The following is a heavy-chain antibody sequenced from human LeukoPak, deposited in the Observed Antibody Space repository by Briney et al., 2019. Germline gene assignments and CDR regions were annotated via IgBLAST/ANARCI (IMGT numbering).Heavy chain of an antibody. V-gene: IGHV3-23*01. CDR1: GFTFSSYA. Sequence: PGGSLRLSCAASGFTFSSYAMSWVRQAPGKGLEWVSAISGSGGSTYYADSVKGRFTISRDNSKNTLYLQMNSLRAEDTAVYYCAASSTSCYRPLADWGQGTLVTVSS. D-gene: IGHD2-2*01. CDR2: ISGSGGST. CDR3: AASSTSCYRPLAD. J-gene: IGHJ4*02.